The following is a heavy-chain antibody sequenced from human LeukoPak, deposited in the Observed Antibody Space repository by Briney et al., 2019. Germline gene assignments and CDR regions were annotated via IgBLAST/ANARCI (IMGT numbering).Heavy chain of an antibody. CDR2: IWNDGTTQ. D-gene: IGHD6-6*01. V-gene: IGHV3-33*01. CDR3: ARRFGKELVHRYGMDV. J-gene: IGHJ6*02. CDR1: GFTFSNSG. Sequence: GGSLRLSCAASGFTFSNSGMHWVRQAPGKGLECVAVIWNDGTTQFYADSVKGRFTISRDNSKNTLYLQMNSLRAEDTAVYYCARRFGKELVHRYGMDVWGQGTTVTVPS.